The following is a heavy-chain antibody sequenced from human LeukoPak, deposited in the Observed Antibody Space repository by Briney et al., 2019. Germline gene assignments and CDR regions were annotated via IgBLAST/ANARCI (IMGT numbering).Heavy chain of an antibody. CDR2: ISWDGGST. Sequence: GGSLRLSCAASGFTFDDYAMHWVRQAPGKGLEWVSLISWDGGSTYYADSVKGRFTISRDNSKNSLYLQMNSLRAEDTALYYCAKGDYYDSSGDDAFDIWGQGTMVTVSS. V-gene: IGHV3-43D*03. CDR3: AKGDYYDSSGDDAFDI. D-gene: IGHD3-22*01. J-gene: IGHJ3*02. CDR1: GFTFDDYA.